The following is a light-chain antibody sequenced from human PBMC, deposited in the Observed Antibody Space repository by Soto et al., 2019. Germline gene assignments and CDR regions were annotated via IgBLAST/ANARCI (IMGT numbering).Light chain of an antibody. CDR2: VAS. CDR1: QSINSY. Sequence: DIQMTQSPSSLSASVGDRVTITCRASQSINSYLNWYQQEPGKAPNLLIYVASSLQSEVPSRFSGSGSGTDFTLTITSLQPEDFATYYCQQSYGTPITFGQGTRLEIK. V-gene: IGKV1-39*01. CDR3: QQSYGTPIT. J-gene: IGKJ5*01.